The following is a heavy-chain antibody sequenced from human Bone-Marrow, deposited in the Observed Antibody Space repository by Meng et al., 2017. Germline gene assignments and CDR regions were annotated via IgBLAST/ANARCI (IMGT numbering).Heavy chain of an antibody. D-gene: IGHD2-8*01. J-gene: IGHJ6*02. V-gene: IGHV4-34*01. CDR1: GWFFSGYY. CDR3: ARVKYCTNGVWYVFGQNYYYGMDV. CDR2: INHSGST. Sequence: SETLCLTCAAYGWFFSGYYWSWIRQPPGKGLEWIGEINHSGSTNYNPSLKRRVTISVDTTTNKFSMKLSSVTAADTAVYYCARVKYCTNGVWYVFGQNYYYGMDVWGQGTTVTVSS.